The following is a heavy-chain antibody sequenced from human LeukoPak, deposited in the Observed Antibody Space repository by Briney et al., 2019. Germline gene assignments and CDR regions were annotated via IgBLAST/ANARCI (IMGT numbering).Heavy chain of an antibody. Sequence: GGSLRLSCAASGFTFSSYSMNWVRQAPRKGLEWVSSISSSSSYIYYADSVKGRFTISRDNAKNSLYLQMNSLRAEDTAVYYCARALRYFDWTVDYWGQGTLVTVSS. CDR3: ARALRYFDWTVDY. D-gene: IGHD3-9*01. V-gene: IGHV3-21*01. CDR1: GFTFSSYS. CDR2: ISSSSSYI. J-gene: IGHJ4*02.